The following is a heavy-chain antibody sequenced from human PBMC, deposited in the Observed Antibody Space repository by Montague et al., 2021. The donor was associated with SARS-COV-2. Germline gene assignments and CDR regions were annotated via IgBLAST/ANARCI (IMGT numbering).Heavy chain of an antibody. CDR2: IYYRRST. Sequence: SETLSLTCTVSNGSISSYYWCWVRQPPGKRLEWIGYIYYRRSTNYNPSLERRVTMSVATAKNQFSLTLGSVTAADTAVYFYAREGLNNLFDPWGQGTLVIVSS. CDR1: NGSISSYY. V-gene: IGHV4-59*01. CDR3: AREGLNNLFDP. J-gene: IGHJ5*02.